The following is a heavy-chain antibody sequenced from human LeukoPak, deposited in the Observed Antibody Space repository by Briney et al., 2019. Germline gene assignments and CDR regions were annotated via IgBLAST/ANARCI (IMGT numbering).Heavy chain of an antibody. CDR2: IYTSGST. V-gene: IGHV4-61*02. CDR3: ARARPEAYYYDSSAQAYYMDV. CDR1: GGSISSGSYY. D-gene: IGHD3-22*01. J-gene: IGHJ6*03. Sequence: SETLSLTCTVSGGSISSGSYYWSWIRQPAGKGLEWIGRIYTSGSTNYNPSLKSRVTISVDTSKNQFSLKLSSVTAADTAVYYCARARPEAYYYDSSAQAYYMDVWGKGTTVTVSS.